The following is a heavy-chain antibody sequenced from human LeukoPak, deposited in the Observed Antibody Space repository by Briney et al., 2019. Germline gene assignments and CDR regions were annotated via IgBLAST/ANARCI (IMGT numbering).Heavy chain of an antibody. V-gene: IGHV3-53*01. CDR2: IYSGGST. Sequence: GGSLRLSCAASGFTVSSNYMSWVRQAPGKGLEWVSVIYSGGSTYYADSVKGRFTISRDNYKNTLYPQMNSLRAEDTAVYYCARDLPIDYWGQGTLVTVSS. J-gene: IGHJ4*02. CDR3: ARDLPIDY. CDR1: GFTVSSNY.